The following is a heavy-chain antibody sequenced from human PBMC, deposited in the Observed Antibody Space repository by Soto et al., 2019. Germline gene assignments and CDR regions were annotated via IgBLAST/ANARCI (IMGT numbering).Heavy chain of an antibody. CDR1: GGSISSGGYY. CDR3: ARGPPRL. J-gene: IGHJ4*02. Sequence: QVQLQESGPGLVKPSQTLSLTCTVSGGSISSGGYYWSWIRPHPGKGLEWIGCIYYSGSTYYNPSPKPGITISVAASKHRSTLKPTSVTAADSAVYYCARGPPRLWGQGPLVTVSS. V-gene: IGHV4-31*03. CDR2: IYYSGST.